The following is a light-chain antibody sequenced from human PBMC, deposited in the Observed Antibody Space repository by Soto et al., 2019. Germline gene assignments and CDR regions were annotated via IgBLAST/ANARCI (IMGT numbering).Light chain of an antibody. V-gene: IGKV3D-20*01. Sequence: DIILPHSPSSLSLAPGERSTVSGAASQSVSSSYVAWYQHRPGLAPRLLIHDASSRATGIPDRFSGTGSGTAFTLAISRLEPEDFAVYYCQQYVTSHAIKFGQGTRLEIK. J-gene: IGKJ5*01. CDR2: DAS. CDR3: QQYVTSHAIK. CDR1: QSVSSSY.